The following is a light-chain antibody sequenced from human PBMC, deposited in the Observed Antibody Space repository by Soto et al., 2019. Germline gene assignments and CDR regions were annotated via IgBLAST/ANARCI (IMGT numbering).Light chain of an antibody. J-gene: IGKJ4*01. Sequence: DIQMTQSPSSLSASVGDRVTITCRSSQTISTYLQWFHQKPGKAPNLPIYDASSLQTGVPSRFSGSGSGTDFTLTISSLQPEDFGTYYCQQTYSNFVSFGGGTRVEMK. CDR1: QTISTY. V-gene: IGKV1-39*01. CDR3: QQTYSNFVS. CDR2: DAS.